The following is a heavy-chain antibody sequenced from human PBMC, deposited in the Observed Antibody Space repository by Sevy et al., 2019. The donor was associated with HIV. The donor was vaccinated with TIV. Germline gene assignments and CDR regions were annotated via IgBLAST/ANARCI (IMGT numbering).Heavy chain of an antibody. Sequence: SETLSLTCTVSGGSITSLYWNWIRQPPGKGLEWIANIYYNGHNNYYPSLKRRVTLSLDTSKNQFSLRLSSVTAADTAMYYCAGENAWGRGYSWGQGTLVTVSS. CDR2: IYYNGHN. J-gene: IGHJ4*02. CDR3: AGENAWGRGYS. CDR1: GGSITSLY. V-gene: IGHV4-59*08. D-gene: IGHD1-26*01.